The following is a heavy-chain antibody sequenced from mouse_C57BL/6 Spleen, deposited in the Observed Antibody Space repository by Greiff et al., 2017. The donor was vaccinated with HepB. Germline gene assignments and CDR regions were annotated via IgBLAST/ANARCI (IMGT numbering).Heavy chain of an antibody. CDR1: GFTFSDYY. D-gene: IGHD2-4*01. Sequence: EVKLMESGGGLVQPGGSLKLSCAASGFTFSDYYMYWVRQTPEKRLEWVAYISNGGGSTYYPDTVKGRFTISRDNAKNTLYLQMSRLKSEDTAMYYCARHGEGIDYALDYWGQGTTLTVSS. J-gene: IGHJ2*01. CDR3: ARHGEGIDYALDY. V-gene: IGHV5-12*01. CDR2: ISNGGGST.